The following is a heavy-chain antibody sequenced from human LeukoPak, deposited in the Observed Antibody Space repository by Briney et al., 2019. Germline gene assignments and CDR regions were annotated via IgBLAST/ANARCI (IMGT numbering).Heavy chain of an antibody. J-gene: IGHJ3*02. Sequence: GGSLRLSCAASGLSFDDYAMHWVRQAPGKGLEWVSGISWNSGSIGYADSVKGRFTISRDNAKNSLYLQMNSLRAEDTALYYCAKDRGSGWRAFDIWGQGTMVTVSS. CDR3: AKDRGSGWRAFDI. V-gene: IGHV3-9*01. D-gene: IGHD6-19*01. CDR1: GLSFDDYA. CDR2: ISWNSGSI.